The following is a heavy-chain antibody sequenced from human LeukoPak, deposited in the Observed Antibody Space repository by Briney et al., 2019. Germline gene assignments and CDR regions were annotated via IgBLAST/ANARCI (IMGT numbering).Heavy chain of an antibody. D-gene: IGHD2-15*01. Sequence: TSETLSLTCTVSGGSISSSSYYWGWIRQPPGKGLDWLGSIYYSGSTYYNPSLKSRVTISVDTSKNQFSLKLSSVTAADTAVYYCARGDRSGGSCYLFDYWGQGALVTVSS. CDR3: ARGDRSGGSCYLFDY. J-gene: IGHJ4*02. CDR2: IYYSGST. CDR1: GGSISSSSYY. V-gene: IGHV4-39*01.